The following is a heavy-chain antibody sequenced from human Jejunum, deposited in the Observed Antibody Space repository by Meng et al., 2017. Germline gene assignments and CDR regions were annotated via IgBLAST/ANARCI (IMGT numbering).Heavy chain of an antibody. CDR2: VYHSGST. J-gene: IGHJ2*01. CDR3: ARADYVRYFDL. D-gene: IGHD3-10*02. CDR1: GGSIESNNW. V-gene: IGHV4-4*02. Sequence: VELPGSGPGLVKPSETLSLTCAVSGGSIESNNWWTWIRQPPGQGLEWIGEVYHSGSTHYNPSLQSRVTISIDNSKNRFSLSLNSVTAADTAIYYCARADYVRYFDLWGRGTLVTVSS.